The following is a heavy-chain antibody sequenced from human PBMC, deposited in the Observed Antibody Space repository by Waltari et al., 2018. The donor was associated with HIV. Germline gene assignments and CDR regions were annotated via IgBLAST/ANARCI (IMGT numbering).Heavy chain of an antibody. CDR1: GGSISSSSYY. CDR3: ARLQRPDFSNYIH. Sequence: QLQLQESGPRLVKPSETLSPTCTVSGGSISSSSYYWGWIRQPPGAGLEWIGSIFYSGSTYYNPSLKSRVTISIDTSKNQFSLKLSSVTAADTAVYYCARLQRPDFSNYIHWGQGTLVTVSS. CDR2: IFYSGST. J-gene: IGHJ4*02. D-gene: IGHD4-4*01. V-gene: IGHV4-39*01.